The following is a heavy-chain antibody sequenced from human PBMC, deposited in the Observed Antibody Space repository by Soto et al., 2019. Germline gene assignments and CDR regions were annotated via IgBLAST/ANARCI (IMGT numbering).Heavy chain of an antibody. J-gene: IGHJ6*03. V-gene: IGHV3-74*01. CDR2: INSDGRST. CDR3: ASTPRYCSSTSCYVWGYYYYYMDV. CDR1: GFTFSSYW. Sequence: GGSLRLSCAASGFTFSSYWMHWVRQAPGKGLVWVSRINSDGRSTSYADSVKGRFTISRDNAKNTLYLQMNSLRAEDTAVYYCASTPRYCSSTSCYVWGYYYYYMDVWGKGTTVTVSS. D-gene: IGHD2-2*01.